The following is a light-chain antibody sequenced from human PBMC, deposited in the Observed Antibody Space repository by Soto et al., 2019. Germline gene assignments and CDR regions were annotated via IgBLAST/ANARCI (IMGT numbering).Light chain of an antibody. Sequence: QSALTQPPSASGSPGQSVTISCTGTSSDVGGYNYVSWYQQHPGKAPKLMIYEVTKRPSGIPDRFSGSKSGNTASPTVSGLQTEDDADYYCSSYAGSNNVVFGGGTQLTVL. J-gene: IGLJ2*01. V-gene: IGLV2-8*01. CDR1: SSDVGGYNY. CDR2: EVT. CDR3: SSYAGSNNVV.